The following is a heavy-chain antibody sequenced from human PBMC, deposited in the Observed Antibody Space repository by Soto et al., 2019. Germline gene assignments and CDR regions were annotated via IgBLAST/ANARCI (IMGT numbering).Heavy chain of an antibody. Sequence: PGGSLRLSCAASGFTFSSYAMSWVRQAPGKGLEWVSVIYNGGSTYYADSVKGRFTISRDNSKNTLYLQMNSLRAEDTAVYYCATLVVPAATYYYYGMDVWGQGTTVTVSS. CDR3: ATLVVPAATYYYYGMDV. D-gene: IGHD2-2*01. CDR2: IYNGGST. J-gene: IGHJ6*02. V-gene: IGHV3-23*03. CDR1: GFTFSSYA.